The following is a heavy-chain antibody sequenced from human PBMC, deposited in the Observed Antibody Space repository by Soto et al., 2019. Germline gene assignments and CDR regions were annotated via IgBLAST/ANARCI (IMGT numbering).Heavy chain of an antibody. J-gene: IGHJ4*02. D-gene: IGHD3-22*01. CDR1: GFTFSTYS. V-gene: IGHV3-64*02. CDR3: ARGKGCTSATCYYDYYFDY. CDR2: ISINRANT. Sequence: EVQLVESGEGLVQPGGSLRLSCAASGFTFSTYSMHWVRQAPGKGMEHVSGISINRANTYYGDSVKGRFTISRDNSKNTLYLQMGSLRAEDTAVYYCARGKGCTSATCYYDYYFDYWGQGTLVTVSS.